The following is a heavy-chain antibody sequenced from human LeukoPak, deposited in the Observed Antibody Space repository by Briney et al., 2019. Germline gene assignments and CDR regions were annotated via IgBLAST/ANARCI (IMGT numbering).Heavy chain of an antibody. J-gene: IGHJ4*02. Sequence: GGSLRLSCAASGFTFDDYGMSWVRQAPGKGLEWVSAISGSGGSTYYADSVKGRFTISRDNSKNTLYLQMNSLRAEDTAVYYCAKRMAGTRPFDYWGQGTLVTVSS. V-gene: IGHV3-23*01. D-gene: IGHD6-19*01. CDR2: ISGSGGST. CDR3: AKRMAGTRPFDY. CDR1: GFTFDDYG.